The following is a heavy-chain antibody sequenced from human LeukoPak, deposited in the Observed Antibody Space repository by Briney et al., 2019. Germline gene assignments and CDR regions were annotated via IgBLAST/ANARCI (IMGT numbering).Heavy chain of an antibody. CDR3: ARDFVTIGIDY. CDR2: ISSSGSTI. V-gene: IGHV3-11*01. CDR1: GFTFSDYY. D-gene: IGHD3-10*01. Sequence: GGSLRLSCAASGFTFSDYYMSWIRQAPGKGLEWVSYISSSGSTIYYADSVKGRFAISRDNAKSSLYLQMNSLRAEDTAVYYCARDFVTIGIDYWGQGTLVTVSS. J-gene: IGHJ4*02.